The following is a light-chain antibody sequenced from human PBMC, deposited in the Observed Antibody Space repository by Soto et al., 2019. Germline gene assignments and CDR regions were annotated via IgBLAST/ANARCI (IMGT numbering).Light chain of an antibody. CDR2: ATS. Sequence: EIVLTQSPGTLSLSPGERATLSCRASQSVSSSYLAWYQQKPGQAPRLLIYATSNRATGIPDRFSGSGSGADFTLTIIRLEPEDFAVYYCQQYGNSPVFTFGPGTKVDIK. CDR1: QSVSSSY. V-gene: IGKV3-20*01. J-gene: IGKJ3*01. CDR3: QQYGNSPVFT.